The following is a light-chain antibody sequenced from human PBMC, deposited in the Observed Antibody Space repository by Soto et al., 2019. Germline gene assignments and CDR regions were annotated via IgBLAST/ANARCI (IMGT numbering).Light chain of an antibody. CDR2: NNN. CDR1: SSNIARNT. V-gene: IGLV1-44*01. Sequence: QSVLTQPPSASGTPGQTVTISCSGSSSNIARNTESWYQEVPGTAPKLLIYNNNQRPSGVPDRFSASKSGTSASLVISGLQSEDEADYYFATWDDSLNGVVFGGGTKLTVL. J-gene: IGLJ2*01. CDR3: ATWDDSLNGVV.